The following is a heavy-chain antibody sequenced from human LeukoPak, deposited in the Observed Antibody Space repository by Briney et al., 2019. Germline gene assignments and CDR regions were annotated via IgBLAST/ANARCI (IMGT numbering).Heavy chain of an antibody. CDR1: GYTFTSYG. CDR2: VSAYNGNT. CDR3: ARRTWFGELLNAFDI. J-gene: IGHJ3*02. V-gene: IGHV1-18*01. Sequence: ASVKVSCKAPGYTFTSYGISWVRQAPGQGLEWMGWVSAYNGNTNYAQKLQGRVTMTTDTSTSTAYMELSSLRSEDTAVYYCARRTWFGELLNAFDIWGQGTMVTVSS. D-gene: IGHD3-10*01.